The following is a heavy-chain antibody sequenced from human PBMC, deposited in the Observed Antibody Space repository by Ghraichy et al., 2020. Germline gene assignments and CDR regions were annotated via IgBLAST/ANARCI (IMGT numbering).Heavy chain of an antibody. CDR1: GFTFDDYA. Sequence: LSLTCAASGFTFDDYAMHWVRQAPGKGLEWVSLISGDGGSTYSADSVKGRFTISRDNSKNSLYLQMNSLRTEDTALYYCAKDIPPKWELYYYYGMDVWGQGTTVTVSS. CDR2: ISGDGGST. J-gene: IGHJ6*02. D-gene: IGHD1-26*01. V-gene: IGHV3-43*02. CDR3: AKDIPPKWELYYYYGMDV.